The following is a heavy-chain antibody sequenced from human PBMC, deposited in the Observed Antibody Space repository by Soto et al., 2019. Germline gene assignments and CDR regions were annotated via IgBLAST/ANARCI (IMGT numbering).Heavy chain of an antibody. CDR1: GYRFSGYD. CDR3: ARRPLASRPSWFDP. D-gene: IGHD5-12*01. CDR2: ISGNHGAT. J-gene: IGHJ5*02. V-gene: IGHV1-18*04. Sequence: QVQLVQSGPEVRKPWASVKVSCRTSGYRFSGYDIHWARLGTGQRLEWMGWISGNHGATQYPQRFQGRITMTTHASIGTGYMEFRSTGVGDTAIYFCARRPLASRPSWFDPWGPGNLGSVSS.